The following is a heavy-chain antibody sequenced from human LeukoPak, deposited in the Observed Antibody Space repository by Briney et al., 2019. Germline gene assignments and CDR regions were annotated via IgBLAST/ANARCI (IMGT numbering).Heavy chain of an antibody. CDR2: IYPGDSDT. CDR1: GYSFTDYW. V-gene: IGHV5-51*01. J-gene: IGHJ4*02. CDR3: ARPMEMATITSLKL. D-gene: IGHD5-24*01. Sequence: GESLKIPCKASGYSFTDYWIAWVRQMPGKGLEWMGIIYPGDSDTRYSPSLQGQVTISADKYITTTYLQWSSLKASDTAMYYCARPMEMATITSLKLWGQGTLVTVSS.